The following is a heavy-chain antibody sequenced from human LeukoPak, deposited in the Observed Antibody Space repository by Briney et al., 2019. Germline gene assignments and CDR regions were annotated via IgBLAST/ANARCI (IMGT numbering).Heavy chain of an antibody. J-gene: IGHJ6*02. D-gene: IGHD3-10*01. CDR1: GYSISSGYY. V-gene: IGHV4-38-2*02. Sequence: SETLSLTCTVSGYSISSGYYWGWIRQPPGKGLEWIGSIYHSGSTYYNPSLKSRVTISVDTSKNQFSLKLSSVTAADTAVYYCASLPRRGYGSGSPPRYYYYYGMDVWGQGTTVTVSS. CDR3: ASLPRRGYGSGSPPRYYYYYGMDV. CDR2: IYHSGST.